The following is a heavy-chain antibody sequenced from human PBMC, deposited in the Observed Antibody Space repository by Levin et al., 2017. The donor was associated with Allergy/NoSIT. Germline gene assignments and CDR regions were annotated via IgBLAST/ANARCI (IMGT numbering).Heavy chain of an antibody. Sequence: VASVKVSCKVSGHTLTQLSMHWVRQAPGKGLEWMGGFDPEDDETVYAQKFRGRVTMTEDTSTDTAYMELSSLRSEDTAVYYCAREGAGFDFWGQGTLVTVSS. D-gene: IGHD1-26*01. V-gene: IGHV1-24*01. J-gene: IGHJ4*02. CDR2: FDPEDDET. CDR1: GHTLTQLS. CDR3: AREGAGFDF.